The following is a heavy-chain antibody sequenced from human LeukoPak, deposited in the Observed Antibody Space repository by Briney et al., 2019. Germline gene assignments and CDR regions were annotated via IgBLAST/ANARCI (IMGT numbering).Heavy chain of an antibody. D-gene: IGHD1-26*01. V-gene: IGHV3-33*06. CDR1: GFTFSSYG. Sequence: TGGSLRLSCAASGFTFSSYGMHWVRQAPGKGLEWVAVIWYDGSNKYYADSVKGRFTISRDNSKNTLYLQMNSLRAEDTAVYYCAKGRGIVEATLAFDIWGQGTMVTVSS. CDR3: AKGRGIVEATLAFDI. CDR2: IWYDGSNK. J-gene: IGHJ3*02.